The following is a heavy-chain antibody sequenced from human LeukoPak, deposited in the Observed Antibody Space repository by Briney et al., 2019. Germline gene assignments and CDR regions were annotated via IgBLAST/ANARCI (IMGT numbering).Heavy chain of an antibody. CDR2: ISAYNGNT. V-gene: IGHV1-18*01. CDR3: ASGHKAVAGDPAFDY. CDR1: GYTFTSYG. D-gene: IGHD6-19*01. J-gene: IGHJ4*02. Sequence: ASVTVSCTASGYTFTSYGISWVRQAPGQGLEWMGWISAYNGNTNYAQKFQGRVTITADESTSTAYMELSSLRSEDTAVYYCASGHKAVAGDPAFDYWGQGTLVTVSS.